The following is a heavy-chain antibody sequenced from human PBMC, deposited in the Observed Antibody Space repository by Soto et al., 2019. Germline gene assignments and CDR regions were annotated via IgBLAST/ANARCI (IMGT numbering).Heavy chain of an antibody. CDR2: IIPIFGTA. J-gene: IGHJ6*02. Sequence: GASVKVSCKACGRTFSSYAISWVGQAGGQGREWMGGIIPIFGTANYAQKFQGRVTITADKSTSTAYMELSSLRSEDTAVYYCARGSVQAAIRLSFPMDVWGQGTTVTVSS. V-gene: IGHV1-69*06. CDR1: GRTFSSYA. CDR3: ARGSVQAAIRLSFPMDV. D-gene: IGHD2-2*02.